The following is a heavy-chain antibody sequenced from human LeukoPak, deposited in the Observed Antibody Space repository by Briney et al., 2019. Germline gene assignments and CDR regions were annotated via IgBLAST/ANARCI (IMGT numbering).Heavy chain of an antibody. CDR2: IYHSGST. V-gene: IGHV4-30-2*01. J-gene: IGHJ5*02. D-gene: IGHD2-15*01. CDR3: ARYGEAARFDP. CDR1: GGSISSGGYS. Sequence: SQTLSLTCAVSGGSISSGGYSWSWLRQPPGKGLEWIGYIYHSGSTYYNPSLKSRVTISVDRSKNQFSLKLSSVTAADTAVYYCARYGEAARFDPWGQGTLVTVSS.